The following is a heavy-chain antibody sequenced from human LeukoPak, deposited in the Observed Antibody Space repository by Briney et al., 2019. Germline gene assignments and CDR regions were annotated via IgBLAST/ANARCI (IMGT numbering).Heavy chain of an antibody. CDR3: ARAPLYHYDSNGYLFDY. D-gene: IGHD3-22*01. V-gene: IGHV4-39*07. Sequence: SETLSLTCTVSGGSINSSSYYWGWIRQPPGEGLEYIGSIYYSGSTYYNPSLKSRVTMSVDTSKNQFSLKLSSVTAADTAVYYCARAPLYHYDSNGYLFDYWGQGTLVTVSS. CDR2: IYYSGST. CDR1: GGSINSSSYY. J-gene: IGHJ4*02.